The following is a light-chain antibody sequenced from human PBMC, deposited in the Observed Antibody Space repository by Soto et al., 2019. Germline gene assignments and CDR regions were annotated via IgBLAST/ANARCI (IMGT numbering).Light chain of an antibody. CDR1: QSVSSSY. CDR3: QQYNSHWT. V-gene: IGKV3-20*01. Sequence: ETVLTQSPGTLSLSPGERATLSCRASQSVSSSYLARYHQRPGQAPRLLIYGASRRATGIPDRFSGSGSGTDFTLTISSLQPEDFATYYCQQYNSHWTFGQGTKVDIK. CDR2: GAS. J-gene: IGKJ1*01.